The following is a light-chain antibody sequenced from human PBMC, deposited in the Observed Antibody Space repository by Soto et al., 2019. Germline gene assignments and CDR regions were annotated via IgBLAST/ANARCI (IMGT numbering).Light chain of an antibody. CDR2: WAS. CDR3: QQYYSTPFT. J-gene: IGKJ3*01. V-gene: IGKV4-1*01. Sequence: DIVMTQSPDSLAVSLGERATINCKSSQSVLNRSNNKNYLAWYQQKPGQPPKLLIYWASTRESGVPDRFSGSGSGTDFTLTISSLQAEDVAVYYCQQYYSTPFTFGPGTKVDIK. CDR1: QSVLNRSNNKNY.